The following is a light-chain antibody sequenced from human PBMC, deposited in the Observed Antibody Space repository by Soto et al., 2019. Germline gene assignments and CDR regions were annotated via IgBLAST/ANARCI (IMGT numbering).Light chain of an antibody. CDR3: QQRRNWPLT. CDR2: DTS. Sequence: EIVLTQSPATLSLSPGERATLSCRASQSVSSYLAWYQQKPGQAPRLPIYDTSNRPNGIPARFSGSGSGTDFTLTIRSLEPEDLAVYYCQQRRNWPLTFGGGTKVHIK. CDR1: QSVSSY. J-gene: IGKJ4*01. V-gene: IGKV3-11*01.